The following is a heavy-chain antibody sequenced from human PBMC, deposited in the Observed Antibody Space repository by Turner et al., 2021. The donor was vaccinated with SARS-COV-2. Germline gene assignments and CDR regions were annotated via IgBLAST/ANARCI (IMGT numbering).Heavy chain of an antibody. Sequence: EVQLVASGGGLVHPGGSLILSCEASGFTFSSYWMNWVRKTPGKGRERKDNIKQDGSEKNNVESVKRRVTISRDNGKNTLYLQMNSMRAEDTAIYYSAGGRGWTSDYWGQGTLVTVSS. CDR3: AGGRGWTSDY. J-gene: IGHJ4*02. CDR1: GFTFSSYW. CDR2: IKQDGSEK. D-gene: IGHD6-19*01. V-gene: IGHV3-7*01.